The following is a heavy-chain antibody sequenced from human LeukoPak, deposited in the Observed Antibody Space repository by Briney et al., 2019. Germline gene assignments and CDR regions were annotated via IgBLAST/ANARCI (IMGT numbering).Heavy chain of an antibody. CDR1: GYSFTSYW. CDR3: ARHTAVPAAIDAFDI. J-gene: IGHJ3*02. CDR2: IYPGDSDT. Sequence: GASLKISSKGSGYSFTSYWIGWVRPMPGKGLEWMGIIYPGDSDTRYSPSFQGRVTISADKSISTAYLQWSSLKASDTAMYYCARHTAVPAAIDAFDIWGQGTMVTVSS. D-gene: IGHD2-2*01. V-gene: IGHV5-51*01.